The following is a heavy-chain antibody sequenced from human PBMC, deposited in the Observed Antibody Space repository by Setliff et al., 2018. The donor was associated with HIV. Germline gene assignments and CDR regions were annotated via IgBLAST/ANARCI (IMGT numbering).Heavy chain of an antibody. J-gene: IGHJ3*01. D-gene: IGHD3-3*01. CDR1: GYSISSGYY. V-gene: IGHV4-38-2*02. Sequence: ASETLSLTCTVSGYSISSGYYWGWIRQPPGKGLEWIGSIYHSGSTYYNPSLKSRVTISVDQSKNQFSLNLNSTTAADTALYYCAGRGTYDASGYYFVAFHVWGQGTKVTVSS. CDR2: IYHSGST. CDR3: AGRGTYDASGYYFVAFHV.